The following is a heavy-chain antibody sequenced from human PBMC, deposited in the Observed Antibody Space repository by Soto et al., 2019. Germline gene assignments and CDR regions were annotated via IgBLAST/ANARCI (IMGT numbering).Heavy chain of an antibody. J-gene: IGHJ4*02. D-gene: IGHD6-13*01. CDR3: ARDGGAVAGNTQFDY. CDR2: IYYSGST. V-gene: IGHV4-59*01. CDR1: GGSISSFY. Sequence: SETLSLTCTVSGGSISSFYWSWIRQPPGKGLEWIGYIYYSGSTNYNPSLKSRVTISVDTSKNQFSLKLSSVTAADTAVYYCARDGGAVAGNTQFDYWGQGTLVTVSS.